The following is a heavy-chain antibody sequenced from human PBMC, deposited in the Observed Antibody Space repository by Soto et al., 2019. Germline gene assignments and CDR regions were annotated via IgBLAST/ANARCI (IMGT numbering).Heavy chain of an antibody. D-gene: IGHD2-2*02. Sequence: QVQLQQWGAGLLKPSETLSLSCAVYGGSFSAYYWNWIRLPPGKGLEWIGEINHGGSATYNPSLKSRVTMSVDTSKNQFALNLSSVTAADTAVYYCVRGRKKRHFYTYGMDVWGQGTTVTVSS. CDR1: GGSFSAYY. CDR3: VRGRKKRHFYTYGMDV. V-gene: IGHV4-34*01. J-gene: IGHJ6*02. CDR2: INHGGSA.